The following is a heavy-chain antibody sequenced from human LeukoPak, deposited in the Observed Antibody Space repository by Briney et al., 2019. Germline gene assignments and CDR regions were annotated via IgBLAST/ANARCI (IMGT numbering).Heavy chain of an antibody. CDR3: ARGPNIVVVPAAGPRYYCGMDV. J-gene: IGHJ6*02. CDR2: ISYDGSNK. D-gene: IGHD2-2*01. CDR1: GFTFSSYA. Sequence: PGRSLRLSCAASGFTFSSYAMHWVRQAPGKGLEWVADISYDGSNKYYADSVKGRFTISRDNSKNTLYLQMNSLRAEDTAVYYCARGPNIVVVPAAGPRYYCGMDVWGQGTTVTVSS. V-gene: IGHV3-30-3*01.